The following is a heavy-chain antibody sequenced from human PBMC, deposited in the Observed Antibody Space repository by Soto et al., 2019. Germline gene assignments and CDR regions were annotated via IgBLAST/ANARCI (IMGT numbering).Heavy chain of an antibody. V-gene: IGHV1-2*04. J-gene: IGHJ6*02. CDR2: INPNSGGT. CDR3: ATGLLTRYGMDV. Sequence: ASVTVSCQASGYAYTGYYRHWVRQAPGQGLEWMGWINPNSGGTNYAQKFQGWVTMTRDTSISTAYMELSRLRSDDTAVYYCATGLLTRYGMDVWGQGTTVTVSS. D-gene: IGHD2-15*01. CDR1: GYAYTGYY.